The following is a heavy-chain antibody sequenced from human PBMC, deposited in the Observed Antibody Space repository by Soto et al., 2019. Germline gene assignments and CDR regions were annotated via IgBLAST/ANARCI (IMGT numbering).Heavy chain of an antibody. Sequence: QVQLVESGGGVVQPGRSLRLSCAASGFTFSSYGMHWVRQAPGKGLEWVAVIWYDGSNKYYADSVKGRFTISRDNSKNALYRQLNSLGAEGKAVYYWAREGGYCSGGSCYSYGMDVWGQGTTVTVSS. D-gene: IGHD2-15*01. CDR2: IWYDGSNK. CDR3: AREGGYCSGGSCYSYGMDV. J-gene: IGHJ6*02. V-gene: IGHV3-33*01. CDR1: GFTFSSYG.